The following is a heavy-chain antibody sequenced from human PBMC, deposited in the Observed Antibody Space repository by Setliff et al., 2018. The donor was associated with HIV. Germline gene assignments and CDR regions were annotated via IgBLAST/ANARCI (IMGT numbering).Heavy chain of an antibody. CDR3: AKSSPSIGYITDC. Sequence: PSETLSLTCSVSGVSISSYYWSWIRHSPGKGPEWIGIIFPGGATNYNPSLTSRVTISVDTSKNHLFLKLTSVTTADTAVYFCAKSSPSIGYITDCWGQGAPVTVSS. D-gene: IGHD5-12*01. CDR2: IFPGGAT. V-gene: IGHV4-59*01. CDR1: GVSISSYY. J-gene: IGHJ4*02.